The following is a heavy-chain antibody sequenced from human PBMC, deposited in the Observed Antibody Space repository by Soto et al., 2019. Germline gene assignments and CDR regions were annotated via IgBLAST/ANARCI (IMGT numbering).Heavy chain of an antibody. J-gene: IGHJ4*02. CDR3: ARGGHVVVVTAALDY. D-gene: IGHD2-21*02. CDR1: GDTFTDYY. CDR2: VNPSGGHT. V-gene: IGHV1-46*01. Sequence: QVQLMQSGAEVKKPGASVNVSCKASGDTFTDYYIHWVRQAPGQGLEWMGTVNPSGGHTTYAQYFLGRVTMTRDTSTSTLYMELTSLTSDDTAVYYCARGGHVVVVTAALDYWGQGTLVTVSS.